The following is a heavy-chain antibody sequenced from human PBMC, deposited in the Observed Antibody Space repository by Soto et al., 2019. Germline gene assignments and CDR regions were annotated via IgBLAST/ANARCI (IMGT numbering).Heavy chain of an antibody. J-gene: IGHJ4*02. CDR3: ARDQVTTNY. CDR1: GFIVSDKY. V-gene: IGHV3-53*01. D-gene: IGHD1-1*01. CDR2: IYSDDST. Sequence: GGSLRLSCAASGFIVSDKYMSWVRQAPGKGLEWVSVIYSDDSTYYADSVKGRFAISRDNSRNTLYLQMNSLRVDDTAVYYCARDQVTTNYWGQGTLVTVSS.